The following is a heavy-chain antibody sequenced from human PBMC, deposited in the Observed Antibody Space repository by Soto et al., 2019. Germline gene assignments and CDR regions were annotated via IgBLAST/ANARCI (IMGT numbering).Heavy chain of an antibody. CDR3: AVLGYYDSSGYPMAFDI. CDR1: GYTFTTYA. CDR2: INAGNGNT. J-gene: IGHJ3*02. D-gene: IGHD3-22*01. V-gene: IGHV1-3*01. Sequence: ASVKVSCKASGYTFTTYAMHWVRQAPGQRLEWMGWINAGNGNTKYSQKFQGRVTITRDTSASTAYMELSSLRSEDTAVYYCAVLGYYDSSGYPMAFDIWGQGTMVTVSS.